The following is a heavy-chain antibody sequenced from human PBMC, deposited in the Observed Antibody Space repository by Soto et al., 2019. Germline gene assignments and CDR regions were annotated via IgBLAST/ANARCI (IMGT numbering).Heavy chain of an antibody. D-gene: IGHD5-12*01. J-gene: IGHJ6*02. CDR3: AGGYDQRDYYYYGMDV. V-gene: IGHV4-59*01. CDR1: GGSISSYY. CDR2: IYYSGST. Sequence: PSETLSLTCTVSGGSISSYYWSWIRQPPGKGLEWIGYIYYSGSTNYSPSLKSRVTISVDTSKNQFSLKLSSVTAADTAVYYCAGGYDQRDYYYYGMDVWGQGTRVTVSS.